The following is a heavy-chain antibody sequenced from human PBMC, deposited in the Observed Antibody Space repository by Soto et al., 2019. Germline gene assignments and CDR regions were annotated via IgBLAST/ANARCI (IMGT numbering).Heavy chain of an antibody. D-gene: IGHD4-17*01. CDR2: IYSGGST. V-gene: IGHV3-66*01. J-gene: IGHJ6*02. Sequence: EVQLVESGGGLVQPGGSLRLSCAASGFTVSSNYMSWVRQARGKGLEWVSVIYSGGSTYYADSVKGRFTISRDNSKNTLYLQMNSLRAEDTSVYYCARDLRSTDGMDVWGQGTTVTVSS. CDR3: ARDLRSTDGMDV. CDR1: GFTVSSNY.